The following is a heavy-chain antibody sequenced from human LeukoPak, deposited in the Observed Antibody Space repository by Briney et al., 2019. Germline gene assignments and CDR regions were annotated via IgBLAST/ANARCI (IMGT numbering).Heavy chain of an antibody. V-gene: IGHV4-4*07. CDR1: GGSISSYY. Sequence: SETLSLTCTVSGGSISSYYWSWIRQPAGKGLEWIGRIYTSGSTNYNPSLKSRVTMSVDTSKNQFSLKLSTVTAADTALYYCARXXSSWYGGHYYYYYGMDVWGQGTTVTVSS. CDR2: IYTSGST. CDR3: ARXXSSWYGGHYYYYYGMDV. D-gene: IGHD6-13*01. J-gene: IGHJ6*02.